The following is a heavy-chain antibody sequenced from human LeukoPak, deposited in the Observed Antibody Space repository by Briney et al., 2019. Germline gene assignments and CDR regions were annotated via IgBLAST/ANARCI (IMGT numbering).Heavy chain of an antibody. Sequence: ASVKVSCKASGYTFTSYGISWVRQAPGQGLEWMGWISAYNGNTNYAQKLQGRVTITTDTSTSTAYMELRSLRSDDTAVYYCARGGGEDIVVVPAATNWLDPWGPGTLVTVSS. CDR2: ISAYNGNT. J-gene: IGHJ5*02. V-gene: IGHV1-18*01. D-gene: IGHD2-2*01. CDR3: ARGGGEDIVVVPAATNWLDP. CDR1: GYTFTSYG.